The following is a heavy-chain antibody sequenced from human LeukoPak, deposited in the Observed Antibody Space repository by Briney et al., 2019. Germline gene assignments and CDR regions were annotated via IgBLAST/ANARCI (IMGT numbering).Heavy chain of an antibody. CDR2: IYYSGST. CDR1: GGSISSYY. CDR3: ARDRANYYYMDV. J-gene: IGHJ6*03. Sequence: SETLSLTCTVSGGSISSYYWSWIRQPPGKGLEWIGYIYYSGSTNYNPSLKSRVTILVDTSKNQFSLKLSSVTAADTAVYYCARDRANYYYMDVWGKGTTVTVSS. V-gene: IGHV4-59*01.